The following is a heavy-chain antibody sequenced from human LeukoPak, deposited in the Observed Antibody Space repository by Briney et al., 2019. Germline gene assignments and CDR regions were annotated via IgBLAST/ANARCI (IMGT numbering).Heavy chain of an antibody. CDR2: INPNSGGT. D-gene: IGHD6-13*01. Sequence: GASVKVSCKVSGYTLTELSMHWVRQAPGQGLEWMGWINPNSGGTNYAQKFQGRVTMTRDTSISTAYMELSRLRSDDTAVYYCARGAPGSSWYFDYWGQGTLVTVSS. CDR1: GYTLTELS. V-gene: IGHV1-2*02. CDR3: ARGAPGSSWYFDY. J-gene: IGHJ4*02.